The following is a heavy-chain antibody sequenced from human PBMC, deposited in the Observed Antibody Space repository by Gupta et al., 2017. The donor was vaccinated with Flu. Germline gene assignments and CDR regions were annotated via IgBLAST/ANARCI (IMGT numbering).Heavy chain of an antibody. V-gene: IGHV1-2*06. CDR3: AREKHCSTSICYRWFDP. D-gene: IGHD2-2*02. Sequence: QVQLVQSGAEVKKPGASVKVACKAYEYPFTAYYIHRVRQAPGQGLEWMGRINPHSGTTNYEQKFQGRVTVTMDTSISTAYMDLSRLRSDDTAVYYCAREKHCSTSICYRWFDPWGQGTLVTVSS. J-gene: IGHJ5*02. CDR2: INPHSGTT. CDR1: EYPFTAYY.